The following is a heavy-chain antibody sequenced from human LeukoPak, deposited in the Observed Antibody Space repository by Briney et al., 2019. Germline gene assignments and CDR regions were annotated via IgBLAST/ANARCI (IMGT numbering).Heavy chain of an antibody. J-gene: IGHJ4*02. CDR1: GFTVSSNS. V-gene: IGHV3-53*01. Sequence: GGSLRLSCTVSGFTVSSNSMSWVRQAPGKGLEWVSFIFSGTHYSDSVKGRITLSRDNSKNTLYLQMNSLRAEDTAVYYCARRAGAYSHPYDYWGQGTLVTVSS. D-gene: IGHD4/OR15-4a*01. CDR3: ARRAGAYSHPYDY. CDR2: IFSGT.